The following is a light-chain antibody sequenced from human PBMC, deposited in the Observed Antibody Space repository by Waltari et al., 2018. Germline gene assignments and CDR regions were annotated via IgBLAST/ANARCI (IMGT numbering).Light chain of an antibody. CDR2: GAS. Sequence: EIVLTQSPGTLSLSPGERAALPCRASQSVSSSVLAWYQQKPGQAPRLLIYGASSRATGIPDRLSGSGSGTDFTLTISRLEPEDFAVYYCHQYGTSPYTFGQGTKLGIK. V-gene: IGKV3-20*01. CDR1: QSVSSSV. CDR3: HQYGTSPYT. J-gene: IGKJ2*01.